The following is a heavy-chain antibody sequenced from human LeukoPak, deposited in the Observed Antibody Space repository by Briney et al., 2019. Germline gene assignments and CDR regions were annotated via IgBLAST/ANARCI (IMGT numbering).Heavy chain of an antibody. CDR1: GFTFSSYA. V-gene: IGHV3-30-3*01. J-gene: IGHJ4*02. Sequence: PGRSVRLSCAASGFTFSSYAMHWVRQAPGKGLEWVAVISYDGSNKYYADSVKGRFTISRDNSKNTLYLQMNSLRAEDTAVYYCASGPDIVATIPLDYWGQGTLAVVSS. CDR3: ASGPDIVATIPLDY. D-gene: IGHD5-12*01. CDR2: ISYDGSNK.